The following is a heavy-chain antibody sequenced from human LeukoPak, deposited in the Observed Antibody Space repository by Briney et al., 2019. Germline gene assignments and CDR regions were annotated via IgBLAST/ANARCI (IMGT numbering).Heavy chain of an antibody. D-gene: IGHD1-26*01. CDR3: AKDGGGDYFDY. Sequence: GGSLRLSCAASGFTFSSYWMSWVRRAPGKGLEWVANIKQDGSEKYYVDSVKGRFTLSRDNAKNSLYLQMNSLRAEDTAVYYCAKDGGGDYFDYWGQGTLVTVSS. CDR2: IKQDGSEK. V-gene: IGHV3-7*03. J-gene: IGHJ4*02. CDR1: GFTFSSYW.